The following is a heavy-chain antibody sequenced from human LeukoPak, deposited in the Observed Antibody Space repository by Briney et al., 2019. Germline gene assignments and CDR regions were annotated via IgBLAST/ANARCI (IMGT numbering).Heavy chain of an antibody. Sequence: ASVEVSRKASGYTFSSYYMHWVRQAPRQGLEWVGIVNPSSGITSYARTFQDRVTLTRDTSTNTVFMELSSLKSDDTAIYYCARETGGYNNHLDYWGQGTLVTVSS. CDR1: GYTFSSYY. D-gene: IGHD1-1*01. CDR2: VNPSSGIT. V-gene: IGHV1-46*01. CDR3: ARETGGYNNHLDY. J-gene: IGHJ4*02.